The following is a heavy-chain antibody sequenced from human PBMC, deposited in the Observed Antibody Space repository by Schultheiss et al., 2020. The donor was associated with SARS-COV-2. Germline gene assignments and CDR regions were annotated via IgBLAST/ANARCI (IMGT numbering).Heavy chain of an antibody. CDR1: GGTFSSYA. CDR3: ARPGRSGSQFDY. J-gene: IGHJ4*02. V-gene: IGHV1-69*05. CDR2: IIPIFGTA. D-gene: IGHD1-26*01. Sequence: SVKVSCKASGGTFSSYAISWVRQAPGQGLEWMGGIIPIFGTANYAQKFQGRVTITRDTSASTAYMELSSLRSKDTAVYYCARPGRSGSQFDYWGQGTLVTVSS.